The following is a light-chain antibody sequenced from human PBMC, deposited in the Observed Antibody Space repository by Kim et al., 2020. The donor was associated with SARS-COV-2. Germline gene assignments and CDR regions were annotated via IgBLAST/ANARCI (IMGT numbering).Light chain of an antibody. Sequence: VSPGQTASITCSGDTLGDKYACWYQQKTGQSPVMVIYEDSKRPSGIPERFSGSNSGNTATLTISGTQAMDEADYYCQAWDSSTGVFGGGTQLTVL. J-gene: IGLJ2*01. CDR1: TLGDKY. CDR2: EDS. V-gene: IGLV3-1*01. CDR3: QAWDSSTGV.